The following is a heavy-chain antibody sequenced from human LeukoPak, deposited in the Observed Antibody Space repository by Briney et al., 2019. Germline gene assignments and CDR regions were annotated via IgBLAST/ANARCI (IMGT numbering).Heavy chain of an antibody. D-gene: IGHD6-6*01. CDR1: GFTFSSYS. CDR2: ISYDGSNK. Sequence: GGSLRLSCAASGFTFSSYSMNWVRQAPGKGLEWVAVISYDGSNKYYADSVKGRFTISRDNSKNTLYLQMNSLRAEDTAVYYCARSFSSSLYYFDYWGQGTLVTVSS. CDR3: ARSFSSSLYYFDY. J-gene: IGHJ4*02. V-gene: IGHV3-30*03.